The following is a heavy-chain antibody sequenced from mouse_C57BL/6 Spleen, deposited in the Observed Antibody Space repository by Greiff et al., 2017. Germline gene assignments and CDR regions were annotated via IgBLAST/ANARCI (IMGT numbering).Heavy chain of an antibody. CDR1: LFPFRSYL. CDR2: ISSVRSTI. D-gene: IGHD2-5*01. CDR3: ARDSNYGDY. J-gene: IGHJ2*01. V-gene: IGHV5-17*01. Sequence: SLTLSFSSSLFPFRSYLIPCFRQAPEKFLAWVSYISSVRSTIYYADTVNVRFTISSDNAKNTLFLQMTSLRSEDTAMYYCARDSNYGDYWGQGTTLTVSS.